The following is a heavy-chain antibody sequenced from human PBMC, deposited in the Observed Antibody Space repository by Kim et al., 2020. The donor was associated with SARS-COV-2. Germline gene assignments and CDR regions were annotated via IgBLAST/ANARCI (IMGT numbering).Heavy chain of an antibody. V-gene: IGHV3-74*01. CDR2: INGDGSST. CDR1: GFTFSSYW. J-gene: IGHJ5*02. Sequence: GGSLRLSCAASGFTFSSYWMHWVRQAPGKGLMWVPRINGDGSSTAYADSVKGRLTISRDNAKNTLYLQMNSLRAEDTAVYYCARKDCSGGSCAFDPWGQGTLVTVSS. D-gene: IGHD2-15*01. CDR3: ARKDCSGGSCAFDP.